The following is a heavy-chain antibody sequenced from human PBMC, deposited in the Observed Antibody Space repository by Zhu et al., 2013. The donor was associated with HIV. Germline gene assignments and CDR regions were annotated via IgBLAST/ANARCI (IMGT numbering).Heavy chain of an antibody. D-gene: IGHD2-15*01. CDR1: GFPFSSYG. J-gene: IGHJ4*02. CDR2: ISFDGSNK. Sequence: VQLVESGGGVVQPGRSLTLSCEASGFPFSSYGMHWVRQAPGKGLEWVALISFDGSNKFYADSVKGRFTISRDNSKNTLYVQMNSLTVEDTALYYCAKASGRDVYTPVAYWGQGTLVTVSS. V-gene: IGHV3-30*18. CDR3: AKASGRDVYTPVAY.